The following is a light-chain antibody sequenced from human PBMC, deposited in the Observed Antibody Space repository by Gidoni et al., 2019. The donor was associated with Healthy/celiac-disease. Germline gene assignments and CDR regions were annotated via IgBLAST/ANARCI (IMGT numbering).Light chain of an antibody. Sequence: DIQMTQSPSTLSASVGDRVTITCRASQSISAWLAWYQQKPGKAPKVLIYKASSLQSGVPSRFSGSGSGTEFTLTISSLQPDDFAAYYCQQYNSYPFTFGQGTNLEI. CDR1: QSISAW. CDR3: QQYNSYPFT. CDR2: KAS. J-gene: IGKJ2*01. V-gene: IGKV1-5*03.